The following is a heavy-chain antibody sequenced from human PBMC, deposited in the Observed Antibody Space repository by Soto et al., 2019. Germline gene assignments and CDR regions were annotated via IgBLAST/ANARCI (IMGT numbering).Heavy chain of an antibody. CDR1: GGSFSGYY. J-gene: IGHJ6*03. V-gene: IGHV4-34*01. D-gene: IGHD2-2*01. CDR3: AREADCSSTSCHHYYYYYMDV. Sequence: SETLSLTCAVYGGSFSGYYWSWIRQPPGKGLEWIGEINHSGSTNYNPSLKSRVTISVDTSKNQFSLKLSSVTAADTAVYYCAREADCSSTSCHHYYYYYMDVWGKGTTVTVS. CDR2: INHSGST.